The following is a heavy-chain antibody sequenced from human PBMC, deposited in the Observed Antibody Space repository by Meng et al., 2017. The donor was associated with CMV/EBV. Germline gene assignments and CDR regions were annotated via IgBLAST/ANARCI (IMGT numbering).Heavy chain of an antibody. D-gene: IGHD3-10*01. J-gene: IGHJ4*02. CDR1: GGSSSRDY. CDR2: IYTSGST. V-gene: IGHV4-4*07. Sequence: GGSSSRDYWRWIRQPAGKGLEWIGRIYTSGSTNYNPSLKSRVTMSVDTSKNQFSLKLSSVTAADTAVYYCAREEITMVRGVLNYFDYWGQGTLVTVSS. CDR3: AREEITMVRGVLNYFDY.